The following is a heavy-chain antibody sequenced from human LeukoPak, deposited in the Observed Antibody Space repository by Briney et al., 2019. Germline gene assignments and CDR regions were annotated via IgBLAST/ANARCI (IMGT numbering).Heavy chain of an antibody. CDR2: VSAHNGVR. J-gene: IGHJ4*02. V-gene: IGHV1-18*01. CDR1: GHIDLDYG. D-gene: IGHD5-24*01. CDR3: AILRCGHNYHFDF. Sequence: ASVKVSCKPSGHIDLDYGINWVRQAPGQGLEWMGWVSAHNGVRNYAETFQDRVTLTTDTSTATAFMELRGLKSDDTAVYYCAILRCGHNYHFDFWGQETLVTVST.